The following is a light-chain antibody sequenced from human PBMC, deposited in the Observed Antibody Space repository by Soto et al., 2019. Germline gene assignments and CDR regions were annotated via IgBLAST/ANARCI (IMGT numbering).Light chain of an antibody. J-gene: IGLJ2*01. Sequence: QSVLSQPPSASVTPGQTVTVSCSGTYSNIGINDVHWYRQLSGTAPQILIYDTSQRATGVPDRFSGSRSGTSASLVISGLQTEDEADYHCAAWDDSLNGPAFGGGTKLTVL. CDR3: AAWDDSLNGPA. CDR2: DTS. V-gene: IGLV1-44*01. CDR1: YSNIGIND.